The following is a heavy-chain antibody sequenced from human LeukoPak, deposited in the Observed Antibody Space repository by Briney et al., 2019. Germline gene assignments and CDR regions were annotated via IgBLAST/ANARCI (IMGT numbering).Heavy chain of an antibody. CDR1: GFTFTNYA. J-gene: IGHJ4*02. Sequence: GGSLRLSCAASGFTFTNYAMSWVRQAPGKGLEWVSVLTGDGGTYYADSVKGRFTNSRDDSKNTLFLQMNSLRAEGTAVYFCAKVKWKLIGYFNYWGQGTLVTVSS. CDR3: AKVKWKLIGYFNY. D-gene: IGHD1-20*01. CDR2: LTGDGGT. V-gene: IGHV3-23*01.